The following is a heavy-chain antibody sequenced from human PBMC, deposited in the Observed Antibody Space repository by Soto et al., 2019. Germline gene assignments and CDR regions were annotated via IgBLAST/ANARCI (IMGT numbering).Heavy chain of an antibody. CDR3: ARERVAATKGTLDY. CDR1: GFTFSSYG. CDR2: IWYDGSNK. V-gene: IGHV3-33*01. J-gene: IGHJ4*02. D-gene: IGHD2-15*01. Sequence: GGSLRLSCAASGFTFSSYGMHWVRQAPGKGLEWVAVIWYDGSNKYYADSVKGRFTISRDNSKNTLYLQMNSLRAEDTAVYYCARERVAATKGTLDYWGQGTLVTVSS.